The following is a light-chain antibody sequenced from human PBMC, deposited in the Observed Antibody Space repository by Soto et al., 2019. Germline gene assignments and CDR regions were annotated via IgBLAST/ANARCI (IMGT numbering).Light chain of an antibody. V-gene: IGKV2-28*01. CDR3: IQALQTPRLT. CDR1: QSLLHSNGYNS. CDR2: LGS. Sequence: DIVMTQSPLSLPVTPGEPASISCRSSQSLLHSNGYNSLDWYLQKPGQSPQLLINLGSNRASGVPDRFSGRGSGTDFTLNISRVEAEDVGVYYCIQALQTPRLTFGGGTNVEIK. J-gene: IGKJ4*01.